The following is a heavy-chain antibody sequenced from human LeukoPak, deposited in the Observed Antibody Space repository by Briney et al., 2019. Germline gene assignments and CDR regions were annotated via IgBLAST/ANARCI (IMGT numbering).Heavy chain of an antibody. CDR2: INWNGGST. J-gene: IGHJ3*02. V-gene: IGHV3-20*04. CDR3: ARDPTYYYDSSGYSDAFDI. CDR1: GFTFYDYG. Sequence: GGSLRLSCAASGFTFYDYGMSWVRQAPGKGLEWGSGINWNGGSTGYADSVKGRFTISRDNAKNSLYLQMNSLRAEDTALYYCARDPTYYYDSSGYSDAFDIWGQGTMVTVSS. D-gene: IGHD3-22*01.